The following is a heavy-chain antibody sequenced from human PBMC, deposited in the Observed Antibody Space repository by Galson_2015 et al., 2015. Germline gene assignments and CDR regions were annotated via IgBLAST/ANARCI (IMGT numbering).Heavy chain of an antibody. CDR1: GGTFSSNA. Sequence: SVKVSCKASGGTFSSNAISWVRQAPGQGLEWMGGIIPIFGTANYAQKFQGRVTITADESTSTAYMELSSLRSEDTAVYYCARSSSSRWLEGENDYWGQGTLVTVSS. V-gene: IGHV1-69*13. D-gene: IGHD5-12*01. CDR2: IIPIFGTA. J-gene: IGHJ4*02. CDR3: ARSSSSRWLEGENDY.